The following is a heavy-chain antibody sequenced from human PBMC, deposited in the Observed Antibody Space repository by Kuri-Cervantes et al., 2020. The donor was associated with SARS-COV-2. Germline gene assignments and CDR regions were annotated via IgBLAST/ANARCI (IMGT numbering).Heavy chain of an antibody. Sequence: SVKVSCKASGGTFSSYAISWVRQAPGQGLEWMGGIIPIFGTANYAQKFQGRVTITADKSTSTAYMELSSLRSDDTAVYYCARAGTYYYDSSRHYFDYWGQGTLVTVSS. V-gene: IGHV1-69*06. J-gene: IGHJ4*02. CDR1: GGTFSSYA. CDR3: ARAGTYYYDSSRHYFDY. CDR2: IIPIFGTA. D-gene: IGHD3-22*01.